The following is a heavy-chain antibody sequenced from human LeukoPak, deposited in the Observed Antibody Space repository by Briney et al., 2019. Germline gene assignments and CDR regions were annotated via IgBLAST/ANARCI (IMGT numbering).Heavy chain of an antibody. CDR2: IIPIFGTA. D-gene: IGHD6-6*01. J-gene: IGHJ6*03. V-gene: IGHV1-69*05. CDR1: GGTFSSYA. CDR3: ARAAARAYYYYYMDV. Sequence: ASAKVSCKASGGTFSSYAISWVRQAPGQGLEWMGGIIPIFGTANYAQKFQGRVTITTDESTSTAYMELSSLRSEDTAVYYCARAAARAYYYYYMDVWGEGTTVTVSS.